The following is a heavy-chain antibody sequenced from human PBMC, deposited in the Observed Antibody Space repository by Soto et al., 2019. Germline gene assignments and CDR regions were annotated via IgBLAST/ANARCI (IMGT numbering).Heavy chain of an antibody. Sequence: VQLEQSGTEVKKPGSSVKVSCKASGGIFSGYAIAWVRQVPGQGLEWMGGIIPIYGTRNYAQKFQGRATITADVSSTSAYMVLSSVSPEDTTVYYCASRGSGSAYEQVSHYGLDVWGQGTTVTVSS. CDR3: ASRGSGSAYEQVSHYGLDV. CDR1: GGIFSGYA. CDR2: IIPIYGTR. V-gene: IGHV1-69*01. J-gene: IGHJ6*02. D-gene: IGHD3-10*01.